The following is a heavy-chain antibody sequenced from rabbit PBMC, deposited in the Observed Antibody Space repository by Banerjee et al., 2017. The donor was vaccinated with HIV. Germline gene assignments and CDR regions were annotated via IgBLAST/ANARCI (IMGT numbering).Heavy chain of an antibody. V-gene: IGHV1S45*01. J-gene: IGHJ4*01. CDR3: ARDSYVAGSGYGL. D-gene: IGHD8-1*01. CDR2: IDTGDSTATT. Sequence: QQQLVEYGGDLVQPEGSLTLTCKASGFDFSSSYWICWVRQAPGKRPEWIACIDTGDSTATTWYANWAKGRFTISKTSTTVTLQMTSLTAADTATYFCARDSYVAGSGYGLWGPGTLVTVS. CDR1: GFDFSSSYW.